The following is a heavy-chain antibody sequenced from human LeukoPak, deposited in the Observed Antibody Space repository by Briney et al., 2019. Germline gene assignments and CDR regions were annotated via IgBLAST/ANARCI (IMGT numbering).Heavy chain of an antibody. J-gene: IGHJ4*02. Sequence: SETLSLTCTVSGGSISSSSYYWGWIRQPPGKGLEWIGRIYYSGSTYYNPSLKSRVTISVDTSKNQFSLKLSSVTAADTAVYYCAGEYYYDSSGYFDYWGQGTLVTVSS. V-gene: IGHV4-39*02. CDR2: IYYSGST. CDR3: AGEYYYDSSGYFDY. CDR1: GGSISSSSYY. D-gene: IGHD3-22*01.